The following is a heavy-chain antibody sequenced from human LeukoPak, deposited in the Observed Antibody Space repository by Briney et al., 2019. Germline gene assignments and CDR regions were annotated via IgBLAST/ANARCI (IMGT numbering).Heavy chain of an antibody. CDR3: ARISKLVGDNFVQAFDI. J-gene: IGHJ3*02. CDR2: LYHRGGT. Sequence: PSETLSLTCAVHGGSFVNYFWSWIRQSPGKGLEWIAELYHRGGTNDNPSLKSRVTISVDTSKEQFSLRLDSVTAADTAVYYCARISKLVGDNFVQAFDIWGQGTMVTVSS. D-gene: IGHD1-26*01. CDR1: GGSFVNYF. V-gene: IGHV4-34*01.